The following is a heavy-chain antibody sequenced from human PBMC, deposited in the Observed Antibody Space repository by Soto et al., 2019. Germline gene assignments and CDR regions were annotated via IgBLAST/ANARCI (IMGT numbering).Heavy chain of an antibody. V-gene: IGHV1-69*01. D-gene: IGHD3-16*01. Sequence: QVQLVQSGAEVKKPGSSVKVSCKASGGTFSSYAISWVRQAPGQGLEWMGGIIPIFGTANYAQKFQGRVTITADESTSTAYMELSSLRSEDTAVYYCVRDLGEDTTWGNWFDPWGQGTLVTVSS. CDR2: IIPIFGTA. CDR1: GGTFSSYA. CDR3: VRDLGEDTTWGNWFDP. J-gene: IGHJ5*02.